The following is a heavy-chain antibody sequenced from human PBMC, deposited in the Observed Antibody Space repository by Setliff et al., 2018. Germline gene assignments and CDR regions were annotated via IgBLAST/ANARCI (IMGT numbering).Heavy chain of an antibody. CDR2: ISYSGIT. CDR3: VREGYSEYFQD. J-gene: IGHJ1*01. V-gene: IGHV4-59*02. Sequence: SETLSLTCNVSGASVSSHYWDWIRQPPGKGLEWIGFISYSGITTYNVSLKSRVSISVDTSKNQLSLTLSSVTAADTAVYYCVREGYSEYFQDWGRGTLFTVSS. D-gene: IGHD1-1*01. CDR1: GASVSSHY.